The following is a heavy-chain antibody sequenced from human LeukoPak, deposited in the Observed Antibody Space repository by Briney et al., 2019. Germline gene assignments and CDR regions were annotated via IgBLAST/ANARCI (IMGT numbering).Heavy chain of an antibody. CDR2: ISGSGGST. CDR1: GFTFSNYW. D-gene: IGHD3-22*01. J-gene: IGHJ4*02. V-gene: IGHV3-23*01. Sequence: GGSLRLSCAASGFTFSNYWMSWVRQAPGKGLEWVSAISGSGGSTYYADSVKGRFTISRDNSKNTLYLQMNSLRAEDTAVYYCAVYYYDSSGYYPYWGQGTLVTVSS. CDR3: AVYYYDSSGYYPY.